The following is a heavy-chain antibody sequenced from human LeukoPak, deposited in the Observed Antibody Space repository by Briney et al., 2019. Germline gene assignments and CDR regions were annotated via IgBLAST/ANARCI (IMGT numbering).Heavy chain of an antibody. CDR2: IFHDGTT. CDR3: AGTIDDFRSGYYLALGY. CDR1: GYSISSGYY. J-gene: IGHJ4*02. D-gene: IGHD3-3*01. V-gene: IGHV4-38-2*01. Sequence: SETLSLTCSVSGYSISSGYYWGWIRQPPGKGLEWIGTIFHDGTTYYNPSLKSRVTISVEKSKNQFSLRLNFVTAADTAVYYCAGTIDDFRSGYYLALGYWGQGTLVTVSS.